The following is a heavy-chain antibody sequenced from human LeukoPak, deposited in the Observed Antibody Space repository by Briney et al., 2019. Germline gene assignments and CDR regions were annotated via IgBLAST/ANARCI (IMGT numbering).Heavy chain of an antibody. CDR3: ARDGVNNWFDP. CDR1: GGSISSSSYY. D-gene: IGHD2-8*01. V-gene: IGHV4-39*07. J-gene: IGHJ5*02. Sequence: PSETLSLTCTVSGGSISSSSYYWGWIRQPPGKGLEWIGCIYYRGTTYYNPSLKSRVTISVDTSKNQFSLKLSSVTAADTAVYYCARDGVNNWFDPWGQGTLVTVSS. CDR2: IYYRGTT.